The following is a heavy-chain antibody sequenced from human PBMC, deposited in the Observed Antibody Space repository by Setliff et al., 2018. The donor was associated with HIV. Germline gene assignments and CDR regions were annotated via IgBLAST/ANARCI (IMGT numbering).Heavy chain of an antibody. J-gene: IGHJ3*02. D-gene: IGHD3-22*01. CDR2: FDPDDGET. CDR1: GYSLTELS. V-gene: IGHV1-24*01. CDR3: ARDLDCYDSSGSVDAFDI. Sequence: ASVKVSCKVSGYSLTELSMHWVRQAPGKGLEWMGGFDPDDGETVYAQQFQGRVTMTTDTSTSTACMELRSLRSDDTAVYYCARDLDCYDSSGSVDAFDIWGQGTMVTVSS.